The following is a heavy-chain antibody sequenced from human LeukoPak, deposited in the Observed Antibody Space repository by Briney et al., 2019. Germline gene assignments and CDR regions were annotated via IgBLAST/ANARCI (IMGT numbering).Heavy chain of an antibody. Sequence: GRSLRLSCAASGFTYSSYAMSWVRQTPARGLEWLSSIRGNGEKFYADSVKGRFTLSRDDSRNTVYLQLNNLRVDDTAVYYCAKANWVSNADAVWWGQGTVVTVSS. CDR2: IRGNGEK. CDR1: GFTYSSYA. J-gene: IGHJ4*02. D-gene: IGHD1-1*01. CDR3: AKANWVSNADAVW. V-gene: IGHV3-23*01.